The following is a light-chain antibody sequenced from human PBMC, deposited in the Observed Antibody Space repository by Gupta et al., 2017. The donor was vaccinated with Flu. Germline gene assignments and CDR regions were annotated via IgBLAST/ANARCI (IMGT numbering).Light chain of an antibody. V-gene: IGLV1-40*01. Sequence: QSVLTQPPSVSGAPGQRLTISCTGSSSDIGAGYDVHWYQQLPGTAPKLLIYGNNNRPSGVPDRFSGSKSGTSAYLAITGLLAEDEADYYCQSYDSSLSGSVFGGGTKLTVL. CDR1: SSDIGAGYD. CDR2: GNN. CDR3: QSYDSSLSGSV. J-gene: IGLJ3*02.